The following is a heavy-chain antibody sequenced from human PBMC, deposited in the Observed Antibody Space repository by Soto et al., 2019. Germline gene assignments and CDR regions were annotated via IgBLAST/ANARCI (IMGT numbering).Heavy chain of an antibody. J-gene: IGHJ4*02. CDR2: INHSGST. V-gene: IGHV4-34*01. Sequence: ETLSLTCAVYGVCFSGYYWSWIRQPPGKGLEWIGEINHSGSTNYNPSLKSRVNISVDTSKNQFSLKLSSVTAEDTAVYYCARGPRRFDYGGEGTLV. CDR1: GVCFSGYY. CDR3: ARGPRRFDY.